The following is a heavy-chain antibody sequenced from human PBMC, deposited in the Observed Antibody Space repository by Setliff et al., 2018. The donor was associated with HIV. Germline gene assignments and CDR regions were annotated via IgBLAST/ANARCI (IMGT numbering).Heavy chain of an antibody. D-gene: IGHD3-22*01. J-gene: IGHJ4*02. CDR1: GGSINSGSYF. CDR3: ARVGYYDSSFDY. CDR2: IYHSGSI. Sequence: PSETLSLTCTVSGGSINSGSYFWSWIRQPAGKGLEWIGSIYHSGSIYYNPSLKSRVTISVDTSENQFSLKLNSVTAADTAVYYCARVGYYDSSFDYWGQGTLVTVSS. V-gene: IGHV4-39*07.